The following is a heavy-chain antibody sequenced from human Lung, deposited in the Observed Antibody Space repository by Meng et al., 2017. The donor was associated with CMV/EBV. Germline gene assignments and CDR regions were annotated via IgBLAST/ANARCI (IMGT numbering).Heavy chain of an antibody. Sequence: VQRVQSGAEVKRPGASVKISCQASGYSFSGFYLNWARQAPGHGLEWLVRVNPISDDTHLAQKFEGRITVTRGATINTAFMELTRLRPDDTAVYYCAKSSDNGWSSWGPGTLVTVSS. CDR3: AKSSDNGWSS. CDR1: GYSFSGFY. J-gene: IGHJ4*01. D-gene: IGHD6-19*01. V-gene: IGHV1-2*06. CDR2: VNPISDDT.